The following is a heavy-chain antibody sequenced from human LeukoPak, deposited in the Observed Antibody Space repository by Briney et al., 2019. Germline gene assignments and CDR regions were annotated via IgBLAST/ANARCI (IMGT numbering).Heavy chain of an antibody. CDR1: GFTFSNYA. V-gene: IGHV3-23*01. J-gene: IGHJ4*02. CDR2: ISGGGGST. CDR3: AKGGSSGGSCYNY. Sequence: GGSLRLSCAGSGFTFSNYAMTWVRQAPGKGLEWVSTISGGGGSTYYADSVKGRFTISRDNSKNTLYLQVNSLRAEDTAVYYCAKGGSSGGSCYNYWGQGTLVTVSS. D-gene: IGHD2-15*01.